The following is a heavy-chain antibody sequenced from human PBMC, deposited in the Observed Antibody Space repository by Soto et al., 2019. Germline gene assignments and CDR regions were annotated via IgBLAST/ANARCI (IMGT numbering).Heavy chain of an antibody. CDR3: ARGPSGWFGYDY. J-gene: IGHJ4*02. D-gene: IGHD6-19*01. CDR1: GFTFSSSW. V-gene: IGHV3-74*01. Sequence: SGFTFSSSWMHWVRQAPGKGLVWVSRINSGASNTNYADSVKGRFTISRDNAKNTLYLQMDSLTAEDTAVYYCARGPSGWFGYDYWGQGTLVTVSS. CDR2: INSGASNT.